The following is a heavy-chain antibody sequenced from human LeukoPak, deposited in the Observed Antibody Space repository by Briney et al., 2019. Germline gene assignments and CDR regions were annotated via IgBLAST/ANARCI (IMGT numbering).Heavy chain of an antibody. Sequence: EASVRVSCKTSGYTFSNFGINWVRQAPGQGLEWMGWISGNNDNPNYGQKFQGRFTVTTDSSTSTAYMERRNLRFDDTAVYYCARDGTSTDDYWGQGTLVTVSS. CDR3: ARDGTSTDDY. V-gene: IGHV1-18*01. CDR2: ISGNNDNP. CDR1: GYTFSNFG. J-gene: IGHJ4*02. D-gene: IGHD2-2*01.